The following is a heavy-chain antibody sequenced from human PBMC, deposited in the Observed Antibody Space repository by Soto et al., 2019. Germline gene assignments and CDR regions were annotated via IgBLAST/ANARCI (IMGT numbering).Heavy chain of an antibody. J-gene: IGHJ6*02. D-gene: IGHD3-16*01. CDR1: GGSVNSFYY. Sequence: PSETLSLTCSVSGGSVNSFYYWSWIRQPPGKGLEWLGYIYHTGSTNYQPSLKSRVTISLDTSKNQFSLNLNSVTAADTAVYYCARWGVAMDVWGQGTTVTVS. V-gene: IGHV4-61*01. CDR3: ARWGVAMDV. CDR2: IYHTGST.